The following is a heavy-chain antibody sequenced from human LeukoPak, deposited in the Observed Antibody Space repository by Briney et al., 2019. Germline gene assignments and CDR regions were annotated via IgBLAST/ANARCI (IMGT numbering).Heavy chain of an antibody. J-gene: IGHJ4*02. CDR1: GFTFSSYG. Sequence: GGSLRLSCAASGFTFSSYGMHWVCQAPGKGLEWVAFIRYDGSNKYYADSVKGRFTISRDNAKNSLYLQMNSLRAEDTAVYYCASSPIVGAPLWGQGTLVTVSS. D-gene: IGHD1-26*01. CDR2: IRYDGSNK. CDR3: ASSPIVGAPL. V-gene: IGHV3-30*02.